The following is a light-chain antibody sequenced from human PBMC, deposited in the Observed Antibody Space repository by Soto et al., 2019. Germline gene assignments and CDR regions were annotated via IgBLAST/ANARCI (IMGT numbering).Light chain of an antibody. CDR3: QQRSSWPRNT. Sequence: EIVLTQSPATLSLSPGDRATLSCRASQSVPRHFAWYQQKPGQAPRLLIYDISNRSTGIPARFSGSGSGTDFTLIISSLEPEDSAVYYCQQRSSWPRNTFGQGTKLEI. CDR1: QSVPRH. J-gene: IGKJ2*01. CDR2: DIS. V-gene: IGKV3-11*01.